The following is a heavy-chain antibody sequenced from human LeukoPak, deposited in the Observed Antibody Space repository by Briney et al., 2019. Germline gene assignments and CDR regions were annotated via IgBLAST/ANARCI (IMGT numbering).Heavy chain of an antibody. V-gene: IGHV3-48*03. CDR3: ARDHDFSFDY. Sequence: GGSLRLSCAASGFTFSSYEMNWVRQAPGKGLEWISYISGGTIYYADSVKGRFTISRDNVGNSLFLQMNSLRDEDTAVYYCARDHDFSFDYWGQGTLVTVSS. J-gene: IGHJ4*02. D-gene: IGHD2-21*02. CDR1: GFTFSSYE. CDR2: ISGGTI.